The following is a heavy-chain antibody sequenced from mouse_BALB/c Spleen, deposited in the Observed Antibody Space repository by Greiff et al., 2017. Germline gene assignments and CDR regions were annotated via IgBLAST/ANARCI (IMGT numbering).Heavy chain of an antibody. CDR3: ARSGDVDY. V-gene: IGHV14-3*02. J-gene: IGHJ4*01. D-gene: IGHD3-1*01. CDR1: GFNIKDTY. CDR2: IDPANGNT. Sequence: EVQLVESGAELVKPGASVKLSCTASGFNIKDTYMHWVKQRPEQGLEWIGRIDPANGNTKYDPKFQGKATITADTSSNTAYLQLSSLTSEDTAVYYCARSGDVDYWGQGTAVTVSS.